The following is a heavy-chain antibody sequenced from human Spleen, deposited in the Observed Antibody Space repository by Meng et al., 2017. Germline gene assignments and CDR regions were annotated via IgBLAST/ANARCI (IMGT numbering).Heavy chain of an antibody. Sequence: ASVKVSCKASHYTFTSYGISWVRQAPGQGLEWMGWISAYNGNTNYAQKLQGRVTMTTDTATSTAYMELRSLRSDDTAVYYCARENRDDYGDYPVSAFDIWGQGTMVTVSS. D-gene: IGHD4-17*01. CDR3: ARENRDDYGDYPVSAFDI. CDR1: HYTFTSYG. CDR2: ISAYNGNT. J-gene: IGHJ3*02. V-gene: IGHV1-18*01.